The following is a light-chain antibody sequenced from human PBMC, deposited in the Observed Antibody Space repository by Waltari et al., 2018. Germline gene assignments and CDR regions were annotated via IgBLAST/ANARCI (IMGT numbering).Light chain of an antibody. J-gene: IGKJ5*01. CDR1: QSVGYN. V-gene: IGKV3-15*01. Sequence: EIVLTQSPGTLSLSPGERATLSCRASQSVGYNLAWFQQQPGQAPRLLIYGASTRATDIPDRFSGSGSGTAFTLTISSLQSEDFANYYCQQYNNWQITFGQGTRLDLK. CDR2: GAS. CDR3: QQYNNWQIT.